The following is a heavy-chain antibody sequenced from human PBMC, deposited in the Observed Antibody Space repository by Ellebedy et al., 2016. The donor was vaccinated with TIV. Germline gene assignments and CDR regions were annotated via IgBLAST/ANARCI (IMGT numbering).Heavy chain of an antibody. CDR2: ISGSGGST. D-gene: IGHD3-10*01. CDR1: GFTFSSYA. V-gene: IGHV3-23*01. CDR3: ARAKAGTGSSDY. J-gene: IGHJ4*02. Sequence: GESLKISCAASGFTFSSYAMSWVRQAPGKGLEWVSAISGSGGSTYYADSVKGRFTISRDNSKNTLYLQMNSLIAEDTAFYYCARAKAGTGSSDYWGQGTLVTVSS.